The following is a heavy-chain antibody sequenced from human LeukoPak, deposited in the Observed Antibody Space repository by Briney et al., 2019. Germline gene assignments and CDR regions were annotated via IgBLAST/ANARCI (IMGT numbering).Heavy chain of an antibody. Sequence: PSETLSLTCAVYGGSFSGYYWSWIRQPPGKGLEWIGEINHSGSTNYNPSLKSRVTISVDTSKNQFSLKLSSVTAADTAVYYCARDRRRGRLLLPGKAFDIWGQGTMVTVSS. CDR3: ARDRRRGRLLLPGKAFDI. V-gene: IGHV4-34*01. CDR1: GGSFSGYY. J-gene: IGHJ3*02. D-gene: IGHD2-15*01. CDR2: INHSGST.